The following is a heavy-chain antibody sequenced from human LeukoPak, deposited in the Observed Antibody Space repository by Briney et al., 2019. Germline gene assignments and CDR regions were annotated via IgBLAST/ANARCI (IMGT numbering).Heavy chain of an antibody. CDR1: GFSVSGFW. V-gene: IGHV3-74*01. Sequence: GGSLRLSCAASGFSVSGFWMHWVRQAPGKELVWVARINVEGDYIDYAESVRGRFTISRDSAKNTLYLQMNSVRAEDRAVYSCARDLTGPYDHWGQGTLVTVSS. J-gene: IGHJ4*02. CDR3: ARDLTGPYDH. D-gene: IGHD3-22*01. CDR2: INVEGDYI.